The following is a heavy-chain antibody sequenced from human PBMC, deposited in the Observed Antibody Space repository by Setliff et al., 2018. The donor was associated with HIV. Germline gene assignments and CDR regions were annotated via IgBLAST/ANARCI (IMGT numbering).Heavy chain of an antibody. J-gene: IGHJ3*02. Sequence: PSETLSLTCAVSGGSFSGYYWSWIRQPPGKGLEWIGEINQSGGINYNPSLKSRVTISIDTFKNQFSMKLYSVTAADTAVYYCATASGYDLCMGAFDIWGQGTMVTVSS. CDR1: GGSFSGYY. D-gene: IGHD5-12*01. CDR2: INQSGGI. CDR3: ATASGYDLCMGAFDI. V-gene: IGHV4-34*01.